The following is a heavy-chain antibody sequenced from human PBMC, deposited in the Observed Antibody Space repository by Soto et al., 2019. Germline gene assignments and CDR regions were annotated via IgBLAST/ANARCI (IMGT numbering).Heavy chain of an antibody. D-gene: IGHD6-6*01. CDR1: GFSFSAFS. J-gene: IGHJ6*02. CDR3: ASNIGARLHYYYGMDV. V-gene: IGHV3-48*02. Sequence: GGSLRLSCASSGFSFSAFSMNWVRQAPGKGLEWVSYISSTSNTIYYADSVKGRFTISRDNAQNTLYLQMNSLRDEDTAVYYCASNIGARLHYYYGMDVWGQGTTVTVSS. CDR2: ISSTSNTI.